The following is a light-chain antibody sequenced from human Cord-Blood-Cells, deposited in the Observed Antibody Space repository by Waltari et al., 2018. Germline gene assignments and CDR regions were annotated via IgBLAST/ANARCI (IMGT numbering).Light chain of an antibody. CDR3: QQYDNLYT. Sequence: DIQMTQSPSSLSASVDDRVHITCQASQDISNYLNWYQQKPGKAPKLLIYDASNLETGVPSRCSGSGSGTDFTFTISSLQPEDIATYYCQQYDNLYTFGQGTKLEIK. CDR1: QDISNY. J-gene: IGKJ2*01. CDR2: DAS. V-gene: IGKV1-33*01.